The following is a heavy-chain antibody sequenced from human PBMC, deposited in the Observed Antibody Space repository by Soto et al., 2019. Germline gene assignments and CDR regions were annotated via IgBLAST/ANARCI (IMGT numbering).Heavy chain of an antibody. CDR1: GFTFSSYW. V-gene: IGHV3-74*01. J-gene: IGHJ3*02. CDR2: INSDGSSR. D-gene: IGHD4-17*01. Sequence: GGSLRLSCAASGFTFSSYWMYWVRQAPEKGLVWVSRINSDGSSRSYADSVKGRFTISRDNAKNTLYLQMNSLRAEDTAVYYCARELHHYGDYVIDAFDIWGQGTMVTVSS. CDR3: ARELHHYGDYVIDAFDI.